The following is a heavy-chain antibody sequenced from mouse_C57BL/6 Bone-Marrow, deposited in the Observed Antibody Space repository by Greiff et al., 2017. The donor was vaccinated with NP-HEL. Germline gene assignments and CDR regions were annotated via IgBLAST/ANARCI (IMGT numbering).Heavy chain of an antibody. J-gene: IGHJ1*03. CDR2: IDPSDSYT. CDR3: VGIYYGSSYGYCDV. Sequence: QVQLQQPGAELVMPGASVKLSCKASGYTFTSYWMHWVKQRPGQGLEWIGEIDPSDSYTNYNQKFKGKSTLTVDKSSSTAYMQLSSLTSEDSAVYYCVGIYYGSSYGYCDVWGTGTTVTVSS. V-gene: IGHV1-69*01. D-gene: IGHD1-1*01. CDR1: GYTFTSYW.